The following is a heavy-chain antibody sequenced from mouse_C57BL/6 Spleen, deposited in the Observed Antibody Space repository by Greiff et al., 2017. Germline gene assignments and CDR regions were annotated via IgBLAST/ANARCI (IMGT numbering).Heavy chain of an antibody. Sequence: VQLQQSGPELVKPGASVKISCKASGYSFTGYYMNWVKQSPEKSLEWIGEINPSTGGTTYNQKFKAKATLTVDKSSSTAYMQLTSLTSADSAVXDCAGRFPYGYDVGAWFAYWGQGTLVTVSA. CDR2: INPSTGGT. D-gene: IGHD2-2*01. J-gene: IGHJ3*01. V-gene: IGHV1-42*01. CDR1: GYSFTGYY. CDR3: AGRFPYGYDVGAWFAY.